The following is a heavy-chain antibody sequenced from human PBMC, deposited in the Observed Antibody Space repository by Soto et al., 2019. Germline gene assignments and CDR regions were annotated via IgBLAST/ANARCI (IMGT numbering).Heavy chain of an antibody. CDR2: VSPYNGDT. Sequence: QVQLVQSGAEVKKPGASVKVSCKAFGYTFTTYGINWVRQAPGQGLEWMGWVSPYNGDTTYAQKVQGRVTMTTDTSSMTAYLELRSLRSDDTAMYYCAREVGHMDVWGQGTTVTVSS. J-gene: IGHJ6*02. CDR1: GYTFTTYG. CDR3: AREVGHMDV. D-gene: IGHD2-2*01. V-gene: IGHV1-18*04.